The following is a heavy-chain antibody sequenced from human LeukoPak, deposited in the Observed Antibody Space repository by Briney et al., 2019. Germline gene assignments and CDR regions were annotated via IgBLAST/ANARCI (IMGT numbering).Heavy chain of an antibody. V-gene: IGHV3-21*01. D-gene: IGHD6-19*01. CDR2: ISSSSSYI. CDR3: ARASGSGWARVPFDY. J-gene: IGHJ4*02. Sequence: GGSLRLSCAASGFTFSSYSMNWVRQAPGKGLEWVSSISSSSSYIYYADSVKGRFTISRDNAKNSLYLQMNSLRAEDTAVYYCARASGSGWARVPFDYWGQGTLVTVSS. CDR1: GFTFSSYS.